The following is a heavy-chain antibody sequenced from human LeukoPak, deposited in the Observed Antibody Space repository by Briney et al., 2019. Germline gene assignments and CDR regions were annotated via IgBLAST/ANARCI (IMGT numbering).Heavy chain of an antibody. J-gene: IGHJ4*02. D-gene: IGHD1-26*01. V-gene: IGHV3-23*01. CDR2: ISGSGGST. CDR3: AREGGSYSDY. Sequence: PGGSLRLSCAASGFTFSSYAMSWVRQAPGKGLEWVSAISGSGGSTYYADSVKGRFTIFRDNAKNSLYLQMNSLRAEDTAVYYCAREGGSYSDYWGQGTLVTVSS. CDR1: GFTFSSYA.